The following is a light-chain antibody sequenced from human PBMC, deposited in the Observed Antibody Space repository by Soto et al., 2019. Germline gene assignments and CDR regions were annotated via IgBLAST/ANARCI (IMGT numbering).Light chain of an antibody. Sequence: QSALAQSASVSGSPGQSITLSCTGSSSDVGGYNYVSWYQQHPGKAPKLIIYEVNHRPSGISHRFSGSKSGNTASLTISGIQAEEEADYYCISYTSTRSLYVFGTGTKVTVL. CDR3: ISYTSTRSLYV. CDR1: SSDVGGYNY. J-gene: IGLJ1*01. CDR2: EVN. V-gene: IGLV2-14*03.